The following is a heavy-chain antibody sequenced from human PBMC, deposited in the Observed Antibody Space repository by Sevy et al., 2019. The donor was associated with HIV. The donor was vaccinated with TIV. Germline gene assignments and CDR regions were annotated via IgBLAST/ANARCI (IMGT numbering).Heavy chain of an antibody. CDR2: ISSSSSYI. Sequence: GGSLRLSCVASGFTFSSYSMNWVRQAPGKGLEWVSSISSSSSYIYYADSVKGRFTISRDNAKNSLYLQMNSLRAEDTAVYYCARGYEIAAAGTFDYWGQGTLVTVSS. CDR3: ARGYEIAAAGTFDY. V-gene: IGHV3-21*01. CDR1: GFTFSSYS. D-gene: IGHD6-13*01. J-gene: IGHJ4*02.